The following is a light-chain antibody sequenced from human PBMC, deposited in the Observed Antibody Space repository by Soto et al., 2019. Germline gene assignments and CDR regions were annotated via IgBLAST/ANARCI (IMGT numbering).Light chain of an antibody. Sequence: QSVLTQPASVSGTAGQSITISCTGSNSDVGLYDFVSWYQHHPGRAPKLIVSEVSHRPSGISNRFSGSKSGNTASLTISGLQSEDEADYYCISYTSDDVRYVFGTGTKVTVL. J-gene: IGLJ1*01. CDR3: ISYTSDDVRYV. CDR2: EVS. CDR1: NSDVGLYDF. V-gene: IGLV2-14*01.